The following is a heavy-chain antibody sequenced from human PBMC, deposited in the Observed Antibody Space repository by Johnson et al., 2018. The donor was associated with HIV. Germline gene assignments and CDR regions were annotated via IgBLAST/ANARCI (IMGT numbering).Heavy chain of an antibody. J-gene: IGHJ3*01. Sequence: QMQLVESGGGVVQPGRSLRLSCAASGFTFSSYAMHWVRQAPGKGLEWVAVISYDGSNKYYADSVKGRFTISRDNSKNTLYLQMNSLRAEDTAVYYCARDRSTPQPYYYDSVDYREVDVFDLWGQGTMVTVSS. CDR3: ARDRSTPQPYYYDSVDYREVDVFDL. CDR1: GFTFSSYA. CDR2: ISYDGSNK. D-gene: IGHD3-22*01. V-gene: IGHV3-30*04.